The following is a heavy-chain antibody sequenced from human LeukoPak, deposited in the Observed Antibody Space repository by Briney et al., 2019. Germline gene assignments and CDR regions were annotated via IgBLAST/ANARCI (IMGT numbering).Heavy chain of an antibody. CDR3: ARDLAYSRFDF. V-gene: IGHV3-7*01. Sequence: GGSLRLSCAGSGFTFSSYAMSWVRQAPGKGLEWLANINPDGSVKNYVDSIRGRFSISRDNAENSLYLQMNSLRAEDTAVYYCARDLAYSRFDFWGQGTLVTVSS. CDR1: GFTFSSYA. D-gene: IGHD2-15*01. J-gene: IGHJ4*02. CDR2: INPDGSVK.